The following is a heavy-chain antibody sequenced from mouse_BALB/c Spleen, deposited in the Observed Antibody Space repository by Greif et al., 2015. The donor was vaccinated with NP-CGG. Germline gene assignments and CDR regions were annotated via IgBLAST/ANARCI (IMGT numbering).Heavy chain of an antibody. CDR1: GFNIKDTY. CDR3: VLYRYGLSWFAY. Sequence: VQLQQSGAELVKPGASVKLSCTASGFNIKDTYMHWIKQRPEQGLEWIGRIDPANGNTKYDPKFQGKATITADTSSNTAYLQLSSLTSEDTAVYYCVLYRYGLSWFAYWGQGTLVTVSA. D-gene: IGHD2-14*01. J-gene: IGHJ3*01. CDR2: IDPANGNT. V-gene: IGHV14-3*02.